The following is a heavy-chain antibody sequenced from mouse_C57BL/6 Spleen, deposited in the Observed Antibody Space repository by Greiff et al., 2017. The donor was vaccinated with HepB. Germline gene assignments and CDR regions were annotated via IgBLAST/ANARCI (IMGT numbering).Heavy chain of an antibody. D-gene: IGHD1-1*01. Sequence: QVQLQQSGTELVKPGASVKLSCKASGYTFTSYWMHWVKQRPGQGLEWIGNINPSNGGTNYNEKFKSKATLTVDKSSSTAYMQLSSLTSEDSAVYYCARKMTTVRAMDYWGQGTSVTVSS. CDR2: INPSNGGT. J-gene: IGHJ4*01. V-gene: IGHV1-53*01. CDR1: GYTFTSYW. CDR3: ARKMTTVRAMDY.